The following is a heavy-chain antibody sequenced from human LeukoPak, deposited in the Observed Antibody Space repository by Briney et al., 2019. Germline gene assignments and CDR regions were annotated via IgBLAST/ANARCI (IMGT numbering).Heavy chain of an antibody. J-gene: IGHJ3*02. V-gene: IGHV3-23*01. CDR1: GFTFSGYW. Sequence: PGGSLRLSCAASGFTFSGYWMSWVRQAPGKGLEWVSLISGITTNTYYADSVKGRFTISRDNSKNTLDLQMNSLRAEDTAGYYCAKHLLVGGTRGAYAFDIWGRGTMVTVSS. D-gene: IGHD1-26*01. CDR2: ISGITTNT. CDR3: AKHLLVGGTRGAYAFDI.